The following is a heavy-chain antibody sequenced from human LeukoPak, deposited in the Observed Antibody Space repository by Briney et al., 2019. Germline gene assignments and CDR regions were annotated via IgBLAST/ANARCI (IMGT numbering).Heavy chain of an antibody. CDR3: ATSRSFDY. V-gene: IGHV3-7*01. Sequence: GGSLRLSCAASGFTFSNYWMSWVRQAPGKGLEWVANIKQDGSETYYLDSVKGRFTISRDNAKNSLYLQMNSLRAEDTAVYYCATSRSFDYWGQGTLVTVSS. D-gene: IGHD1/OR15-1a*01. CDR2: IKQDGSET. J-gene: IGHJ4*02. CDR1: GFTFSNYW.